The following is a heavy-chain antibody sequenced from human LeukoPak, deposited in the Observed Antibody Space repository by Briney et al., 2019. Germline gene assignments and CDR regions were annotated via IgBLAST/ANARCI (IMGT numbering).Heavy chain of an antibody. V-gene: IGHV3-30*02. J-gene: IGHJ5*02. CDR3: AKGLRIVVVPAAIKWFDP. Sequence: GGSLRLSCAASGFTFSSCGMHWVRQAPGKGLEWVAFIRYDGSNKYYADSVKGRFTISRDNSKNTLYLQMNSLRAEDTAVYYCAKGLRIVVVPAAIKWFDPWGQGTLVTVSS. CDR2: IRYDGSNK. D-gene: IGHD2-2*01. CDR1: GFTFSSCG.